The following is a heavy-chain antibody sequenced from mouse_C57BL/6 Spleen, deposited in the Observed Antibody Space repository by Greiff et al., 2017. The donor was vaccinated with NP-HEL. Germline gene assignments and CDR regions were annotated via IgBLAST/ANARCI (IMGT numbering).Heavy chain of an antibody. Sequence: VQLQQSDAELVKPGASVKISCKVSGYTFTDHTIHWMKQRPEQGLEWIGYIYPRDGSTKYNEKFKGKATLTADKSSSTAYMQLNSLTSEDSAVYFCARNYYGSINYYAMDYWGQGTSVTVSS. D-gene: IGHD1-1*01. J-gene: IGHJ4*01. CDR2: IYPRDGST. CDR1: GYTFTDHT. CDR3: ARNYYGSINYYAMDY. V-gene: IGHV1-78*01.